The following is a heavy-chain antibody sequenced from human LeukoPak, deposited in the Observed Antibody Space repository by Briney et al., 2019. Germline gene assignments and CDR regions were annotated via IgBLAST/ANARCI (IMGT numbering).Heavy chain of an antibody. D-gene: IGHD5-12*01. CDR3: ARPGGYGVQPLDY. J-gene: IGHJ4*02. CDR2: IKPDASEI. V-gene: IGHV3-7*01. CDR1: GFTFSSYG. Sequence: GGSLRLSCAASGFTFSSYGMSWVRQAPGKGLEWVADIKPDASEIYYLDSVKGRFTVSRDNAKTSLYLQMNSLRVEDTAVYYCARPGGYGVQPLDYWGQGTLVTVAS.